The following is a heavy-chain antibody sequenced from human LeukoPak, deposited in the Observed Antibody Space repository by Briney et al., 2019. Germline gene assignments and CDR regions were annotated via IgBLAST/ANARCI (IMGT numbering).Heavy chain of an antibody. CDR2: ISSGDRT. V-gene: IGHV3-23*01. CDR3: AKDATASPYFHWFDN. Sequence: GGSLRLSCAASGFTFSSYAMNWVRQAPGKGLEWVAGISSGDRTFHAESVKGRFTISRDKSKDTLYLQMNSLKAEDTAVYYCAKDATASPYFHWFDNWGQGTQVIVSS. D-gene: IGHD3-9*01. J-gene: IGHJ4*02. CDR1: GFTFSSYA.